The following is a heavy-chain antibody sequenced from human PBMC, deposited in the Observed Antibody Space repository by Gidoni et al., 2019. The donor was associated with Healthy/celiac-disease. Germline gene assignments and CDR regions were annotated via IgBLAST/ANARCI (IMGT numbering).Heavy chain of an antibody. J-gene: IGHJ4*02. CDR2: IIPIFGTA. Sequence: QVQLVQSGAAVKKPGSSVKVSCKDSGGTFSSYAISWVRQAPGQGLEWMGGIIPIFGTANYAQKFQGRVKITAAESTSTAYMELSSLRSADTAVYYCARSYSGYDKVGGHLDYWGQGTLVTVSS. CDR3: ARSYSGYDKVGGHLDY. D-gene: IGHD5-12*01. V-gene: IGHV1-69*19. CDR1: GGTFSSYA.